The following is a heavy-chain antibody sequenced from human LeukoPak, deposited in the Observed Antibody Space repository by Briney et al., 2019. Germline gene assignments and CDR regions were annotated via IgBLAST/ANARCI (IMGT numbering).Heavy chain of an antibody. CDR1: GFTFSSYW. Sequence: QPGGSLRLSCAASGFTFSSYWMSWVRQAPGKGLEWVANIKQDGSEKYYVDSVKGRFTISRDNSKNSLYLQMNSLRAEDTAVYYCAKPRPSYSSSWYDHWGQGTLVTVSS. CDR2: IKQDGSEK. D-gene: IGHD6-13*01. J-gene: IGHJ5*02. V-gene: IGHV3-7*05. CDR3: AKPRPSYSSSWYDH.